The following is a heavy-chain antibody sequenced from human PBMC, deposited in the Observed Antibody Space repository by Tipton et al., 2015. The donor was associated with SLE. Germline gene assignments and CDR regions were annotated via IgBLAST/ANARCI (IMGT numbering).Heavy chain of an antibody. CDR2: ISFRGST. CDR1: GGSISSFH. J-gene: IGHJ4*02. Sequence: TLSLTCTVSGGSISSFHWTWIRQPPGKGLECIGYISFRGSTSYNPSLKGRVTLSADTSKNQFSLKLRSVTAADTAVYYCARDVEFSTVSIFGLLPWGQGLQVTVSS. CDR3: ARDVEFSTVSIFGLLP. V-gene: IGHV4-59*12. D-gene: IGHD3/OR15-3a*01.